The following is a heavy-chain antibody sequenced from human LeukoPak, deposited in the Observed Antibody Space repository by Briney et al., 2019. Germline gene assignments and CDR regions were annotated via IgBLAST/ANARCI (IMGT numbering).Heavy chain of an antibody. CDR3: ARRPAGTLDY. D-gene: IGHD6-19*01. J-gene: IGHJ4*02. CDR1: GESFSGYF. V-gene: IGHV4-34*01. Sequence: SETLSHTCAVYGESFSGYFWNWIRQAPGKGLEWIGEINNSGTTNYNPSLKSRVTISVDTSKNQFSLKVNSVTAADTAVYYCARRPAGTLDYWGQGTLVTVSS. CDR2: INNSGTT.